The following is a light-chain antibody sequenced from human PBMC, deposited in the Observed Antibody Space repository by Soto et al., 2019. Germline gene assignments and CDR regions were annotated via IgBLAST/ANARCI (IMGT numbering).Light chain of an antibody. CDR3: QQYNNWWT. Sequence: EIVITQSPATLSVSPGERATLSCRASQSVSSNLAWYQQKPGQAPRLLIYGASTRATGIPARFSGSGSGTEFTLTSSXLQSEDFAVYYCQQYNNWWTFGQGTKVDTK. V-gene: IGKV3-15*01. J-gene: IGKJ1*01. CDR1: QSVSSN. CDR2: GAS.